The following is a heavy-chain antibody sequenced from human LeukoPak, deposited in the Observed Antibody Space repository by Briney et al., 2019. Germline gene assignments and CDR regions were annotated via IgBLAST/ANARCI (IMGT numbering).Heavy chain of an antibody. V-gene: IGHV3-66*01. CDR1: GFTVSSNY. CDR2: IYGGGST. J-gene: IGHJ4*02. Sequence: GGSLRLSCAASGFTVSSNYMSWVRQAPGKGLEWVSVIYGGGSTYYADSVKGRFTISRDNSKNTLYLQMNSLRAEDTAVYYCARNDFWSGFYFDYWGQGTLVTVSS. CDR3: ARNDFWSGFYFDY. D-gene: IGHD3-3*01.